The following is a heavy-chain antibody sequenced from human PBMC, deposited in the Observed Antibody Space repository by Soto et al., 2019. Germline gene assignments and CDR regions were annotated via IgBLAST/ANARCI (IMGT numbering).Heavy chain of an antibody. D-gene: IGHD2-15*01. V-gene: IGHV3-23*01. CDR1: GFTFSSYA. CDR2: ISGSGDST. Sequence: EVQLLESGGGLVQPGGSLRLSCAASGFTFSSYAMSWVRQAPGKGLEWVSGISGSGDSTYYAGSVRGRFTISRDNSKNTLYLQMNSLRAEDTAVYFCASHSHIVVVATATPDDFDIWGQGTMVTVSS. J-gene: IGHJ3*02. CDR3: ASHSHIVVVATATPDDFDI.